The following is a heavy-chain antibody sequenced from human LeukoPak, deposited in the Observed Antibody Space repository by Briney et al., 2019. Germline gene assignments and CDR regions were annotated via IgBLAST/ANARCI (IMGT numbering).Heavy chain of an antibody. D-gene: IGHD6-19*01. CDR1: GFTVSSNC. J-gene: IGHJ4*02. Sequence: PGGSLRLSCAASGFTVSSNCMTWVRQAPGKGLEWVSTIYSGGNTYYADSVKGRFTISRDNSKNTLFLQMNSLRAEDTAVYYCARDRAVPGRGYYFDYWGQGTLVTVSS. V-gene: IGHV3-53*01. CDR2: IYSGGNT. CDR3: ARDRAVPGRGYYFDY.